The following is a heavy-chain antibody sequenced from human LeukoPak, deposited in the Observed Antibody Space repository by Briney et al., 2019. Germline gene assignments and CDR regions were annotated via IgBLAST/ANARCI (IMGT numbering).Heavy chain of an antibody. CDR3: ARDVETHYYYYMDV. V-gene: IGHV3-21*01. Sequence: GGSLRLSCAASGFTFSSYSMNWVRQAPGKGLEWVSSISSSSSYIYYADSVKGRFTISRDNAKNSLYLQMDSLRAEDTAVYYCARDVETHYYYYMDVWGKGTTVTVSS. D-gene: IGHD5-24*01. CDR1: GFTFSSYS. J-gene: IGHJ6*03. CDR2: ISSSSSYI.